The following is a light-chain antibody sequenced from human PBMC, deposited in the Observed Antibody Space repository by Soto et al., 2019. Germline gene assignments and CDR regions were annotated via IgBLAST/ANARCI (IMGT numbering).Light chain of an antibody. CDR1: SSDVGGYNY. CDR2: DVS. J-gene: IGLJ1*01. CDR3: SSYTTSNXRQIV. Sequence: QSVLTQPASVSGSPGQSITISCTGTSSDVGGYNYVSWYQHHPGKVPKLMIFDVSNRPSGVSNRFSGSKSGNTASLTISGLQPEDEADXYCSSYTTSNXRQIVFGTGXKVTVL. V-gene: IGLV2-14*03.